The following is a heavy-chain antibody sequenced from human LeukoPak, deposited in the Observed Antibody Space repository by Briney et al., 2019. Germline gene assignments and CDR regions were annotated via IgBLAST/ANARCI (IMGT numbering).Heavy chain of an antibody. CDR1: GFDFGAYE. J-gene: IGHJ4*02. D-gene: IGHD3-22*01. Sequence: PGGSLRLSCAASGFDFGAYEMNWVRQAPGKGLEWVAYFAGSDTTTYCADSVKGRFTISRDNARNSLYLQMNSLRAEDTALYYCTTLGYHLDSWGQGTLVTVSS. CDR2: FAGSDTTT. CDR3: TTLGYHLDS. V-gene: IGHV3-48*03.